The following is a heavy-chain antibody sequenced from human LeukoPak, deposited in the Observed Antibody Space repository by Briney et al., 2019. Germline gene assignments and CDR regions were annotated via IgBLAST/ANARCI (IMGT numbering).Heavy chain of an antibody. D-gene: IGHD3-10*01. CDR3: AREQPPGVYFDY. CDR2: IYTDGGT. V-gene: IGHV3-53*01. CDR1: GFTVSSSY. J-gene: IGHJ4*02. Sequence: PGGSLRLSCAASGFTVSSSYMSWVRQAPGKGVEWVSIIYTDGGTYYADSVKGRFTISRDNSKNTLYLQMNSLRADDTAVYYCAREQPPGVYFDYWGQGTLVTVSS.